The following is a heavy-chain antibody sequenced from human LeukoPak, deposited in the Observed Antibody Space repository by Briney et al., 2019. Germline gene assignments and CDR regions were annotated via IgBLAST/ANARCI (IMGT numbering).Heavy chain of an antibody. J-gene: IGHJ3*02. CDR1: GGSISSSYYY. D-gene: IGHD3-3*01. CDR2: IYSSGST. Sequence: SETLSLTCTVSGGSISSSYYYWGWIRQPPGKGLEWIGSIYSSGSTYYNPSLKSRVTISVDTSKNQFSLKLTSVTAADTAVYYCARDGFYDAFDIWGQGTMVTVSS. V-gene: IGHV4-39*02. CDR3: ARDGFYDAFDI.